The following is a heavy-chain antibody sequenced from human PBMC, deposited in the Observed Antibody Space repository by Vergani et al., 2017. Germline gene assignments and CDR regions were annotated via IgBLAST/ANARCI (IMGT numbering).Heavy chain of an antibody. V-gene: IGHV1-46*01. Sequence: QVQLVQSGAEVKKPGSSVKVSCKASGYTFTSYYMHWVRQAPGQGLEWMGIINPSGGSTSYAQKFQGRVTMTRDTSTSTVYMELSSLRSEDTAVYYCARGGLYGSGSYYNGLEDVWGQGTTVTVSS. CDR2: INPSGGST. CDR1: GYTFTSYY. J-gene: IGHJ6*02. CDR3: ARGGLYGSGSYYNGLEDV. D-gene: IGHD3-10*01.